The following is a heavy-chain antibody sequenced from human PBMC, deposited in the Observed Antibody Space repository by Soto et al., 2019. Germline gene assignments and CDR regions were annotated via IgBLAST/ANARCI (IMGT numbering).Heavy chain of an antibody. Sequence: YFTASWYTFXTYYINWRRQATGKGLEWMVCMNPNSGNTGYAKKFQGRVAMTRNTTISTAYMELSSLRSEDTDVYYCARAMPRARGAFYIWGQGTVVTVSS. J-gene: IGHJ3*02. CDR1: WYTFXTYY. CDR3: ARAMPRARGAFYI. CDR2: MNPNSGNT. V-gene: IGHV1-8*01. D-gene: IGHD2-2*01.